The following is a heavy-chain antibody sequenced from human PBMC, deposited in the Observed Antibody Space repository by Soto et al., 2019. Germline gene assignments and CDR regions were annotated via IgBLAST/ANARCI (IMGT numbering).Heavy chain of an antibody. J-gene: IGHJ4*02. CDR1: GFTFSSYG. D-gene: IGHD4-4*01. CDR2: IAYDGSNK. Sequence: QVQLVESGGGVVQPGRSLRLSCAASGFTFSSYGMHWVRQAPGKWLEWGAVIAYDGSNKYYADSVKGRFTISRDNSKNTLYLQKNSLRAEDTAVYYCAKDEGPQYSNYVDDYWGQGTLVTDSS. CDR3: AKDEGPQYSNYVDDY. V-gene: IGHV3-30*18.